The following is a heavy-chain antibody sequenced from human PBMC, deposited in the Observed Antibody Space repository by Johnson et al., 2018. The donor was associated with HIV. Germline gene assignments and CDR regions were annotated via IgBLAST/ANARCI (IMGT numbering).Heavy chain of an antibody. CDR2: IWYDGSNK. CDR3: AKGMGELLRVDAFDI. D-gene: IGHD1-26*01. Sequence: QVQLVESGGGVVQPGRSLRLSCAASGFTFSSYGMHWVRQAPGKGLEWVAVIWYDGSNKYYADSVKGRFTISRDNSKTTLYLQMNSLRAEDTAVYCCAKGMGELLRVDAFDIWGQGTMVTVSS. CDR1: GFTFSSYG. V-gene: IGHV3-33*06. J-gene: IGHJ3*02.